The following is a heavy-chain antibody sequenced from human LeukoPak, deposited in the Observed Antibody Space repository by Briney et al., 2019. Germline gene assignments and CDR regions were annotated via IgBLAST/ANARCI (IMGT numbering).Heavy chain of an antibody. CDR1: GYTFTGYY. V-gene: IGHV1-2*06. CDR3: ARVYCGGDCFPDY. D-gene: IGHD2-21*02. Sequence: ASVKVSCKASGYTFTGYYVHWVRQAPGQGLEWMGRINPNSGDTNYAQKFQGRVTMTRDTSISTAYMELSRLRSDDTAVYYCARVYCGGDCFPDYWGQGTLVTVSS. CDR2: INPNSGDT. J-gene: IGHJ4*02.